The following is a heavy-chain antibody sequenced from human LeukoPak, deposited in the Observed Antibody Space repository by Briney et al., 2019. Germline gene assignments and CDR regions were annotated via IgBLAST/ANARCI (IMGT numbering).Heavy chain of an antibody. Sequence: ASVKVSSKASGYTFTSYAMHWVRQAPGQRLEWMGWINAGNGNTKYSQKFQGRVTITRDTSASTAYMELSSLRSEDTAVYSCAREGYSYGGYYFDYWGQGTLVTVSS. D-gene: IGHD5-18*01. CDR1: GYTFTSYA. CDR2: INAGNGNT. CDR3: AREGYSYGGYYFDY. J-gene: IGHJ4*02. V-gene: IGHV1-3*01.